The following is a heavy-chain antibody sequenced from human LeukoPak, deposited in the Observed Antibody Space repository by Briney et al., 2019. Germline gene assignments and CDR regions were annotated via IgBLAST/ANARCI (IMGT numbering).Heavy chain of an antibody. Sequence: ASVKVSCKASGYTFSGFYIHWVRQAPGQGLEWMGWINPNSGGTNYAQKFQGRVTMTRDTSISTAYMELSRLRSDDTAVYYCARYSGGGYYDYFDYWGQGTLVTVSS. CDR2: INPNSGGT. J-gene: IGHJ4*02. CDR1: GYTFSGFY. V-gene: IGHV1-2*02. CDR3: ARYSGGGYYDYFDY. D-gene: IGHD3-22*01.